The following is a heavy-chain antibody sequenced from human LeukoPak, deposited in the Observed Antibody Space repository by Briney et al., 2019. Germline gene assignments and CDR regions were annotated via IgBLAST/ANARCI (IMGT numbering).Heavy chain of an antibody. CDR2: ISSSSSYI. J-gene: IGHJ1*01. Sequence: GXXLRLSCAASGFTFSSYSMNWVRQAPGKGLEWVSSISSSSSYIYYADSVKSRFTISRDNAKNSLYLQMNSLRAEDTAVYYCASPRPGYCSSTSCSYAIEYFQHWGQGTLVTVSS. D-gene: IGHD2-2*01. V-gene: IGHV3-21*01. CDR3: ASPRPGYCSSTSCSYAIEYFQH. CDR1: GFTFSSYS.